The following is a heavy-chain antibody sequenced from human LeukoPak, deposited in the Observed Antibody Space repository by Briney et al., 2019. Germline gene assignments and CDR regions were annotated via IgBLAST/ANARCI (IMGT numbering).Heavy chain of an antibody. Sequence: SETLSLTCTVSGGSISSYYWSWIRQPPGKGLEWIGYIYYSGSTNYNPSLKSRVTISLDTSKSQFSLKPTSVTPADTAVYYCARGGIVGSRTNWFDPWGQGILVTVSS. D-gene: IGHD1-26*01. CDR1: GGSISSYY. J-gene: IGHJ5*02. V-gene: IGHV4-59*01. CDR3: ARGGIVGSRTNWFDP. CDR2: IYYSGST.